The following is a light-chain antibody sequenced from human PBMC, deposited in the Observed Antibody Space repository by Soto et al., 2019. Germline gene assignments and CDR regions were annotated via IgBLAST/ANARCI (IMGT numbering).Light chain of an antibody. CDR2: HVS. Sequence: DIQMTQSPSSLSASVGDRVTVSCRASQRIGTYLNWYQQRPGKAPTLLIYHVSTLQPGVPSRFSGSGSGTDFTLSISGLQPDDFATYYCQQSSTTVYTFGQGTKLEIK. V-gene: IGKV1-39*01. CDR3: QQSSTTVYT. J-gene: IGKJ2*01. CDR1: QRIGTY.